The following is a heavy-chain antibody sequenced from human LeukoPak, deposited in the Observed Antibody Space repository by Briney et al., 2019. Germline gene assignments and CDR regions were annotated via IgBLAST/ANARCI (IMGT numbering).Heavy chain of an antibody. CDR3: AKVDVVVPAAIRGPDYYYYYMDV. CDR1: GFTFSSYG. Sequence: GGSPRLSCAASGFTFSSYGMHWVRQAPGKGLEWVAFIRYDGSNKYYADSVKGRFTISRDNSKNTLYLQMNSLRAEDTAVYYCAKVDVVVPAAIRGPDYYYYYMDVWGKGTTVTVSS. J-gene: IGHJ6*03. CDR2: IRYDGSNK. D-gene: IGHD2-2*01. V-gene: IGHV3-30*02.